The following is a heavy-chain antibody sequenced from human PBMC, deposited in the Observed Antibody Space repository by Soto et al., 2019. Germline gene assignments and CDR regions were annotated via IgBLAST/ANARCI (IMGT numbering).Heavy chain of an antibody. V-gene: IGHV5-10-1*01. CDR3: ARQDYSNFPLDY. J-gene: IGHJ4*02. D-gene: IGHD4-4*01. CDR2: IDPSDSYT. Sequence: ESLQISCKGSGYSFTSYWISWVRQMPGKGLEWMGRIDPSDSYTNYSPSFQGHVTISADKSISTAYLQWSSLKASDTAMYYCARQDYSNFPLDYWGQGTLVTVSS. CDR1: GYSFTSYW.